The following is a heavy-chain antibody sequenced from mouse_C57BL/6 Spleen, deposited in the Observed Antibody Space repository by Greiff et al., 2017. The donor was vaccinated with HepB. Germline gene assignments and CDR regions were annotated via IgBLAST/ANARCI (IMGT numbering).Heavy chain of an antibody. J-gene: IGHJ2*01. Sequence: EVKLMESGGGLVKPGGSLKLSCAASGFTFSDYGMHWVRQAPEKGLEWVAYISSGSSTIYYAATVKGRFTISRDNAKNTLFLQMTSLRSEDTAMYYCARPYSNYWNYFDYWGQGTTLTVSS. D-gene: IGHD2-5*01. CDR2: ISSGSSTI. CDR1: GFTFSDYG. CDR3: ARPYSNYWNYFDY. V-gene: IGHV5-17*01.